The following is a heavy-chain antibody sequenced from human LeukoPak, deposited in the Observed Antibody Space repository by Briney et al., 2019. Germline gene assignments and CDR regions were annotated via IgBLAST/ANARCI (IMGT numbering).Heavy chain of an antibody. CDR1: GVTFPSHA. J-gene: IGHJ4*02. CDR2: ISDNGVST. CDR3: YISGWTEDIDN. V-gene: IGHV3-64D*06. Sequence: GGSLRLSCSASGVTFPSHAMHWVRQAPGKGLEYVSGISDNGVSTFYADSVKGRFTISRDNSKNTLYLQMSSLRGEDTAVYYCYISGWTEDIDNWGQGTLVTVSS. D-gene: IGHD6-19*01.